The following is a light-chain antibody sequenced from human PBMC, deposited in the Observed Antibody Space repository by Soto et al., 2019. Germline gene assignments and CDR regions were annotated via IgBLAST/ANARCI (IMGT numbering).Light chain of an antibody. CDR3: MQGTHWPRT. CDR1: QSLVYSDGKTY. CDR2: KVS. Sequence: DIVMTQSPLSLPVTLGQPASISCRCSQSLVYSDGKTYLNWFQQRXGQSPRXXIYKVSNRESGVPARFSGSGAGTDCTRKISRVEAEDVGVDDCMQGTHWPRTFGQGTKVDIK. V-gene: IGKV2-30*01. J-gene: IGKJ1*01.